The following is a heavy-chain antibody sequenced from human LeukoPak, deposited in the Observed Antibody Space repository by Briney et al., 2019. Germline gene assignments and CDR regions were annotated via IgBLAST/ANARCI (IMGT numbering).Heavy chain of an antibody. J-gene: IGHJ3*02. CDR3: AKHFMGGVTTVQPFDAFDI. CDR1: GFTFSSYG. Sequence: GGSLRLSCAASGFTFSSYGMHWVRQAPGKGLEWVAVIWYDGSNKYYADSVKGRFTISRDNSKNTLYLQMNSLRAEDTAIYYCAKHFMGGVTTVQPFDAFDIWGQGTMVTVSS. CDR2: IWYDGSNK. D-gene: IGHD4-17*01. V-gene: IGHV3-33*06.